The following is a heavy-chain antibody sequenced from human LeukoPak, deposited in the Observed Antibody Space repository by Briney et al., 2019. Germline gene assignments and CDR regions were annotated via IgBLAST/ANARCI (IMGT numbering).Heavy chain of an antibody. Sequence: PSETLSLTCTVSGYSISSGYYWGWIRPPPGKGLEWIGSIYHSGSTYYNPSLKSRVTISVDTSKNQFSLKLSSVTAADTAVYYCARDNLAGYSSSPNWFDPWGQGTLVTVSS. J-gene: IGHJ5*02. D-gene: IGHD6-13*01. CDR3: ARDNLAGYSSSPNWFDP. CDR2: IYHSGST. V-gene: IGHV4-38-2*02. CDR1: GYSISSGYY.